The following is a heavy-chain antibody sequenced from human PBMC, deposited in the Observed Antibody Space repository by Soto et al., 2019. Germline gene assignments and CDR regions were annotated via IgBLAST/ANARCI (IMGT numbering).Heavy chain of an antibody. Sequence: GESLKISCKGSGYSFTSYWIGWVRQMPGKGLEWMGIIYPCDSDTRYSPSFQGQVTISADKSISTAYLQRSSLKASDTAMYYCATRVGSIAALVDYWGQGTLVTVSS. CDR1: GYSFTSYW. V-gene: IGHV5-51*01. D-gene: IGHD6-6*01. J-gene: IGHJ4*02. CDR2: IYPCDSDT. CDR3: ATRVGSIAALVDY.